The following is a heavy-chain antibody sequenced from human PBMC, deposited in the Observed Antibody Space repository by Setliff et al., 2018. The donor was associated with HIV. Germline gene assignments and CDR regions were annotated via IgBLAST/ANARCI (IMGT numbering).Heavy chain of an antibody. J-gene: IGHJ4*02. Sequence: PSETLSLTCSVSGGSISSRNNYWGWIRQPPGKGLEWIGSIYYSGSTYYNPSLKSRVTISVDTSKSQFSLRLTSVTAADTALYYCARHEGVLQEDGGFDSWGQGTPVTVSS. V-gene: IGHV4-39*01. CDR3: ARHEGVLQEDGGFDS. D-gene: IGHD2-2*01. CDR2: IYYSGST. CDR1: GGSISSRNNY.